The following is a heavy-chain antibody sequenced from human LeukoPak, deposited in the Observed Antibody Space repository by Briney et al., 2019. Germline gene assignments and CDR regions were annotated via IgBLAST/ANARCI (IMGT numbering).Heavy chain of an antibody. V-gene: IGHV4-59*04. CDR2: IYYSGST. J-gene: IGHJ5*02. D-gene: IGHD3-3*01. Sequence: PSETLSLTCTVSGGSISSYYWSWIRQPPGKGLEWIGYIYYSGSTYYNPSLKSRVTISVDTSKNQFSLKLSSVTAADTAVYYRARQGVGSHMSQRFLERLSSRNWFDPWGQGTLVTVSS. CDR3: ARQGVGSHMSQRFLERLSSRNWFDP. CDR1: GGSISSYY.